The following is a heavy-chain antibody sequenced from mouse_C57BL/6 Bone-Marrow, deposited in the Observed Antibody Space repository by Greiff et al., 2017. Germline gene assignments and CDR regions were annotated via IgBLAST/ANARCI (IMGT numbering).Heavy chain of an antibody. D-gene: IGHD2-5*01. CDR2: INPGSGRT. J-gene: IGHJ1*03. V-gene: IGHV1-55*01. CDR3: ARPYYSNYWYFDV. Sequence: QVQLQQPGAELVKPGASVKMSCKASGYTFPGYGIPWVKQSPGHGLEWSGDINPGSGRTNYNEKFKSKATLTVDTSSSPAYLQLSSLTSEDSAVYYCARPYYSNYWYFDVWGTGTTVTVSA. CDR1: GYTFPGYG.